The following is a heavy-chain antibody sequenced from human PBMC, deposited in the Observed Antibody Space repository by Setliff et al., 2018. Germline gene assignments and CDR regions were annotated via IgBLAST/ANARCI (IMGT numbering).Heavy chain of an antibody. CDR1: GSTFTDHY. Sequence: VASVKVSCKASGSTFTDHYLYWVRQAPGQGLECMGRINPNNGGTNYAQKFQGRVTLTRDTSITTVYMELSTLTSDDTAVYYCVREGLSFGPGCCPNWLDPWGQGTLVTVSS. CDR3: VREGLSFGPGCCPNWLDP. CDR2: INPNNGGT. V-gene: IGHV1-2*06. J-gene: IGHJ5*02. D-gene: IGHD3-3*01.